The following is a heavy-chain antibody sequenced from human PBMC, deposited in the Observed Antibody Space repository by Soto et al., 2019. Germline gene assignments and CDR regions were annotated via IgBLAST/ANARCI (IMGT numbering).Heavy chain of an antibody. V-gene: IGHV3-11*01. CDR2: ISSSGSTI. D-gene: IGHD6-19*01. J-gene: IGHJ4*02. CDR3: ARETVAGSSFDY. Sequence: LRLSCAASGFTFSDYYMSWIRQAPGKGLEWVSYISSSGSTIYYADSVKGRFTISRDNAKNSLYLQMNSLRAEDTAVYYCARETVAGSSFDYWGQGTLVTVSS. CDR1: GFTFSDYY.